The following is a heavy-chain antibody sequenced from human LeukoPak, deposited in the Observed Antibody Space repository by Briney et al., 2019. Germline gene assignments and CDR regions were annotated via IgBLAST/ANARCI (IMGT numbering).Heavy chain of an antibody. CDR2: MSPNSGNT. J-gene: IGHJ6*03. CDR3: ARGVRRIAATPGPKYYYYMDV. CDR1: GYTFINYD. Sequence: ASVKVSCKASGYTFINYDINWVRQSTGQGLEWMGWMSPNSGNTAYAQKFQGRVTITRNTSISTAYMELSSLRSEDTAVYYCARGVRRIAATPGPKYYYYMDVWGKGTTVAVSS. D-gene: IGHD6-6*01. V-gene: IGHV1-8*03.